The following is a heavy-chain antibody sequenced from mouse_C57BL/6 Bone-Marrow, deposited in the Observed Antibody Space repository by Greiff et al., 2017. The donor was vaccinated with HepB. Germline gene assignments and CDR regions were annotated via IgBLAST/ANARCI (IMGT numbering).Heavy chain of an antibody. Sequence: VQLQQPGAELVKPGASVKLSCKASGYTFTSYWMQWVKQRPGQGLEWIGEIDPSDSYTNYNQKFKGKATLTVDTSSSTAYMQLSSLTSEDSAVYYCARRYDYDVYAMDYWGQGTSVTVSS. J-gene: IGHJ4*01. D-gene: IGHD2-4*01. CDR1: GYTFTSYW. CDR2: IDPSDSYT. V-gene: IGHV1-50*01. CDR3: ARRYDYDVYAMDY.